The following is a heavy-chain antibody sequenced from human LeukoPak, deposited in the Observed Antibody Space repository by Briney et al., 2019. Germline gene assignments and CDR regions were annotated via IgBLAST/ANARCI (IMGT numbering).Heavy chain of an antibody. D-gene: IGHD3/OR15-3a*01. Sequence: PSETLSLTCAVYGGSFSGYYWSWIRQPPGKGLEWIGEINHSGSTNYNPSLKSRVTMSVDTSKNQFSLKLSSVTAADTAVYYCARDPGRTYNWFDPWGQGTLVTVSS. J-gene: IGHJ5*02. CDR1: GGSFSGYY. CDR3: ARDPGRTYNWFDP. CDR2: INHSGST. V-gene: IGHV4-34*01.